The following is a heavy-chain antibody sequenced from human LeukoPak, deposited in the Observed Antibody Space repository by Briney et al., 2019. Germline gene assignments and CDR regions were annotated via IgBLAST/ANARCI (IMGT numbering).Heavy chain of an antibody. V-gene: IGHV3-53*01. J-gene: IGHJ3*02. CDR3: ARDGYSGSYFAFDI. D-gene: IGHD1-26*01. CDR2: IYSGGST. CDR1: GFTVSSNY. Sequence: GGSLRLSCAASGFTVSSNYMTWVRQAPGKGLEWVSVIYSGGSTYYADSVKGRFTISRDNSKNTLYLQMNSLRAEDAAVYYCARDGYSGSYFAFDIWGHGTTVTVSS.